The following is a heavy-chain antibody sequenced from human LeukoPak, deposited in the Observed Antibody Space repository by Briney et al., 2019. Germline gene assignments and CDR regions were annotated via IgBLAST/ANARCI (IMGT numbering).Heavy chain of an antibody. V-gene: IGHV3-43*01. Sequence: PGGSLRLSCAASGLTFDDYSMHWVRQAPGKGLEWVSLISRDGGNTYYADSVKGRFTISRDNSKNSLYLQMNSLRTEDTSFYYCSKASSSWSELEYWGQGTLVTVSS. CDR2: ISRDGGNT. CDR3: SKASSSWSELEY. J-gene: IGHJ4*02. CDR1: GLTFDDYS. D-gene: IGHD6-13*01.